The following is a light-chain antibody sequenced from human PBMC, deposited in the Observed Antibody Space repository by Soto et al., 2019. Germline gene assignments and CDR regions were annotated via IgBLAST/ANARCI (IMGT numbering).Light chain of an antibody. J-gene: IGKJ4*01. V-gene: IGKV3-15*01. CDR1: QSVSST. Sequence: EIVMTQSPATLSVSPGERATLSCRASQSVSSTLAWYQQKPGQAPRLLIYGASTRATAIPARFSGGGSGTAFTLTISSLQSEDFVVYYCQQYNNWPPVTFGGGTKVEIK. CDR3: QQYNNWPPVT. CDR2: GAS.